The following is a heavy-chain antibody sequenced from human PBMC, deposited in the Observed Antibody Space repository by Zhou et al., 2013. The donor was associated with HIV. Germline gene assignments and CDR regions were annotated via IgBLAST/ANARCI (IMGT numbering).Heavy chain of an antibody. CDR1: GYRFTSYD. J-gene: IGHJ4*02. Sequence: QVQLVQSGAEVKKPGASVKVSCKASGYRFTSYDINWVRQATGQGLEWMGWISPYYGNTNSAQKFRGRLAMSTDTSTSTAYMELRSLRSDDTAVYYCARDQTRLGGPGAYWGQGTLVTVSS. D-gene: IGHD1-26*01. V-gene: IGHV1-18*01. CDR3: ARDQTRLGGPGAY. CDR2: ISPYYGNT.